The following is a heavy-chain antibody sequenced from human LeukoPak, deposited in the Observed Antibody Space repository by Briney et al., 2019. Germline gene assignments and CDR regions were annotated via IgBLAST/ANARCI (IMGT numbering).Heavy chain of an antibody. CDR2: ISAYNGNT. Sequence: GASVKVSCKASGYTFTSYGISWVRQAPGQGLEWMGWISAYNGNTSYAQKLQGRVTMTTDTSTSTAYMELRSLRSDDTAVYYCARGSTARYYYDSSGYYRGAVDYWGQGTLVTISS. D-gene: IGHD3-22*01. CDR1: GYTFTSYG. J-gene: IGHJ4*02. V-gene: IGHV1-18*01. CDR3: ARGSTARYYYDSSGYYRGAVDY.